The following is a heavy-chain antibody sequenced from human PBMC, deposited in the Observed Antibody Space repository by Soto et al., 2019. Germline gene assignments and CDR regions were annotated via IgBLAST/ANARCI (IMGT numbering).Heavy chain of an antibody. CDR2: ISYDGSNK. Sequence: QVQLVESGGGVVQPGRSLKLSCVASGFTFSSYAMHWVRQAPGKGLEWVAVISYDGSNKYYADSVKGRFTISRDNSKNTLYLQMNSLRAEDTAVYYCARDNSPYSSGWHNRHFDYWGQGTLVTVSS. V-gene: IGHV3-30-3*01. CDR1: GFTFSSYA. CDR3: ARDNSPYSSGWHNRHFDY. J-gene: IGHJ4*02. D-gene: IGHD6-19*01.